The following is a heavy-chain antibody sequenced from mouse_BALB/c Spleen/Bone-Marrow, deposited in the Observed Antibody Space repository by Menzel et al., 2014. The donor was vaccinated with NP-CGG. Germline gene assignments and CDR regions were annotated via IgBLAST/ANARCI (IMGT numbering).Heavy chain of an antibody. J-gene: IGHJ4*01. CDR2: ILPGSGNT. V-gene: IGHV1-9*01. D-gene: IGHD1-1*01. CDR1: GYTFSSYW. CDR3: AREDITTVVEMDY. Sequence: SGAELMKPGASVKISCKATGYTFSSYWIEWVKQRPGHGLEWIGEILPGSGNTNYNEKFKGEATFTADTSSNTAYMQLSSLTSEDSAVYYCAREDITTVVEMDYWGQGTSVTVSS.